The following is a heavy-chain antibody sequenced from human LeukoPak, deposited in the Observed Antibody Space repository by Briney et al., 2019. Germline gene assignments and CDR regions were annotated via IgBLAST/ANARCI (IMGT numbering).Heavy chain of an antibody. CDR2: IYHSGST. CDR1: GYSISSGYY. D-gene: IGHD4-17*01. CDR3: ARVDYEAYNWFDP. Sequence: SETLSLTCAVSGYSISSGYYWGWIRQPPGKGLEWIGSIYHSGSTYYNPSLKSRVTISVDTSKNQFSLKLSSVTAADTAVYYCARVDYEAYNWFDPGGQGTLVTVSS. J-gene: IGHJ5*02. V-gene: IGHV4-38-2*01.